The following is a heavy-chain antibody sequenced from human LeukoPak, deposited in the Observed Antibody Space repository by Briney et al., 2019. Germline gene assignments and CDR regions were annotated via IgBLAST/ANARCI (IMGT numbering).Heavy chain of an antibody. CDR1: GYSFTTHW. D-gene: IGHD1-26*01. J-gene: IGHJ4*02. CDR3: ASATGSYSYFDY. Sequence: GESLKISCKASGYSFTTHWIGWVRQMPGKGLEWMGIIYPDDSDTKYSPSFQGQVTISVDKSISTAFLQWSSLKASDTAMYYCASATGSYSYFDYWGQGTLVTVSS. CDR2: IYPDDSDT. V-gene: IGHV5-51*01.